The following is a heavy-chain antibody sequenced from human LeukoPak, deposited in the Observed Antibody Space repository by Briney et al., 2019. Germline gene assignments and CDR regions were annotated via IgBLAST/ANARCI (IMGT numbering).Heavy chain of an antibody. CDR3: AKDDNWRGSYNYYYMDV. V-gene: IGHV3-33*06. CDR1: GVNFGGYG. CDR2: IWYDGSSE. D-gene: IGHD3-3*01. J-gene: IGHJ6*03. Sequence: GGSLRLSCAASGVNFGGYGMHWVRQAPGKGLEWVAVIWYDGSSEQYADSVKGRFNISRDNSRDTLYLQMNSLRAEDTAVYYCAKDDNWRGSYNYYYMDVWGKGTSVTVSS.